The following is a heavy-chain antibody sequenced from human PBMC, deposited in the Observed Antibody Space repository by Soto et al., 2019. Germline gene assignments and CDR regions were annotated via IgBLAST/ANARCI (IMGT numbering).Heavy chain of an antibody. J-gene: IGHJ5*02. D-gene: IGHD3-3*01. CDR2: INHSGIT. CDR1: CGSFIGYY. CDR3: ARGQTYYDFWSGSFGNWFDP. V-gene: IGHV4-34*01. Sequence: PSETLSLTCAVYCGSFIGYYWIWIRQPPGEGREWIGEINHSGITNYNPSLKSRVTISVDTSKNQFSLKLSSVTAADTAVYYCARGQTYYDFWSGSFGNWFDPWGQGTLVTVSS.